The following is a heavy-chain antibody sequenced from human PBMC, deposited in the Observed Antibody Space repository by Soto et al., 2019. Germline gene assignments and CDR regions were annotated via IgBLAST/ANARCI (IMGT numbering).Heavy chain of an antibody. CDR1: GFTFSSYA. Sequence: VQLLESGGDLVQPGGSLRLSCAASGFTFSSYAMSWVRQAPGKGLEWVSTISGRGDDTYYTDSVKGRFTISRDNSKNTLYVHMNSLRAEDTAVYYWARAQPTYSSSSFDSWGQGPLFTVSS. D-gene: IGHD3-22*01. CDR2: ISGRGDDT. V-gene: IGHV3-23*01. J-gene: IGHJ4*02. CDR3: ARAQPTYSSSSFDS.